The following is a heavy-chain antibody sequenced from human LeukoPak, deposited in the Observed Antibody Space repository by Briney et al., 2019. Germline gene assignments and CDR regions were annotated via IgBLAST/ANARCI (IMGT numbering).Heavy chain of an antibody. CDR2: INAGNGNT. D-gene: IGHD4-17*01. V-gene: IGHV1-3*01. Sequence: GASVTVSCKASGYTFTSYPMHWVRQAPGQRLEGMGWINAGNGNTKYSQKFQGRVTITRDTSASTAYMELSSLRSEDTAVYYCARGRDDYGDPLDYWGQGTLVTVSS. CDR3: ARGRDDYGDPLDY. J-gene: IGHJ4*02. CDR1: GYTFTSYP.